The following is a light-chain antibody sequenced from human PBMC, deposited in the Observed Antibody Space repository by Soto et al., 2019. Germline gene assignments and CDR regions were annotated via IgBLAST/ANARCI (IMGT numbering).Light chain of an antibody. CDR1: QSVSMN. Sequence: EIVLTQSPATLSLSPGETAAFSCRASQSVSMNLAWYQQRPGQAPRLPIYDTSNRATGIPARFSARGFGTDFTLIISNLEPEDSAVYYCQHRSNWPPITFGQGTRLEIK. CDR3: QHRSNWPPIT. J-gene: IGKJ5*01. CDR2: DTS. V-gene: IGKV3-11*01.